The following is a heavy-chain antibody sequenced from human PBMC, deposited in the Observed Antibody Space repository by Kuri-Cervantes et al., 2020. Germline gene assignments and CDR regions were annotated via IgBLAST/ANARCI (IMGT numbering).Heavy chain of an antibody. CDR3: ARAETSGTTSNCYFDL. J-gene: IGHJ2*01. Sequence: SETLSLTCTVSGGSISSGGYYWSWIRQHPGKGLEWIGYIYYSGSTYYNPSLKSLVTISVDTSKNQFSLKLSSVTAAAAAVYYCARAETSGTTSNCYFDLWGRGTLVTVSS. V-gene: IGHV4-31*01. CDR1: GGSISSGGYY. CDR2: IYYSGST. D-gene: IGHD4-17*01.